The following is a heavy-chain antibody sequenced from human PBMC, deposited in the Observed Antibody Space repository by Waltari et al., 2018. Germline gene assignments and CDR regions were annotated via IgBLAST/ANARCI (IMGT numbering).Heavy chain of an antibody. D-gene: IGHD6-6*01. CDR2: VDPEDGET. J-gene: IGHJ5*02. V-gene: IGHV1-69-2*01. Sequence: EVQLVQSGAEVKKPGATVKISCKVSGYTFTDYYMHWVQQAPGKGLEWMGLVDPEDGETIYAEKLQGRVTMTTDTSTSTAYMELRSLRSDDTAVYYCARVTAARFCWFDPWGQGTLVTVSS. CDR3: ARVTAARFCWFDP. CDR1: GYTFTDYY.